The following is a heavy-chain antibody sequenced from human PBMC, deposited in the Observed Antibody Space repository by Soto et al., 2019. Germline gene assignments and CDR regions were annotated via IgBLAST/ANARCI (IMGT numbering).Heavy chain of an antibody. D-gene: IGHD3-10*01. CDR2: MNPNSGNT. J-gene: IGHJ5*02. V-gene: IGHV1-8*01. CDR1: GYTFTSYD. Sequence: ASVKVSCKASGYTFTSYDINWVRQATGQGLEWMGWMNPNSGNTGYAQKFQGRVTMTRNTSISTAYMELSSLRSEDTAVYYCASGYYGSGSYRGNWFDPWGQGTLVTVSS. CDR3: ASGYYGSGSYRGNWFDP.